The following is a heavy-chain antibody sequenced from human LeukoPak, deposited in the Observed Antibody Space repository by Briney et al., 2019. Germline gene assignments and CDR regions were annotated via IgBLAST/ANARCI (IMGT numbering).Heavy chain of an antibody. CDR3: ARGPSITIFGVVISREEYYFDY. D-gene: IGHD3-3*01. CDR1: GYTFTGYY. V-gene: IGHV1-2*02. CDR2: INPNSGGT. J-gene: IGHJ4*02. Sequence: ASVKVSCKASGYTFTGYYMHWVRQAPGQGLEWMGWINPNSGGTNYAQKFQGRVTMTRDTSISTAYMELSRLRSDDTAVYYCARGPSITIFGVVISREEYYFDYWGQGTLVTVSS.